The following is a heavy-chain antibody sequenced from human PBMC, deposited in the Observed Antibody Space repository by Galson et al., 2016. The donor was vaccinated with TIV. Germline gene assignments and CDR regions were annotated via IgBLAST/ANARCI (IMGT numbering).Heavy chain of an antibody. V-gene: IGHV3-7*03. D-gene: IGHD3-3*01. Sequence: SLRLSCAASGFTSSSYSMNWVRQAPGKGLEWVTNIKQDGSERYYVDSVKGRFIISRDNAKNSVYLQMNSLRVEDTAVYYCARGRSGYFDYWGRGTLVAVSS. J-gene: IGHJ4*02. CDR2: IKQDGSER. CDR1: GFTSSSYS. CDR3: ARGRSGYFDY.